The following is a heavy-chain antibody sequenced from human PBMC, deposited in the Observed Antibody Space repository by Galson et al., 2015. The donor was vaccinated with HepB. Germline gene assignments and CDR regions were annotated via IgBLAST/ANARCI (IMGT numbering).Heavy chain of an antibody. Sequence: SLRLSCAASGFTFSSYTMNWVRQAPGKGLEWVSCTSSSGSYKYYADSVKGRFTISRDNAKNSLYLQMNSLRAEDTAVYYCARESEKYDSSGYYYGGGDFDIWGQGTMVTVSS. D-gene: IGHD3-22*01. V-gene: IGHV3-21*01. CDR1: GFTFSSYT. CDR2: TSSSGSYK. CDR3: ARESEKYDSSGYYYGGGDFDI. J-gene: IGHJ3*02.